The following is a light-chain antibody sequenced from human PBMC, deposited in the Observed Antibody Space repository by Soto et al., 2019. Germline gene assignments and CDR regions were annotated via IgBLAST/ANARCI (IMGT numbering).Light chain of an antibody. CDR1: GSDVGSYNL. V-gene: IGLV2-23*02. CDR2: EVS. Sequence: QSALTQPASVSGSPGQSITISCTGTGSDVGSYNLVSLYQQHPGKAPKLMIYEVSKRPSGVSNCFSGSKSGNIASLTISGLQAEDEADYYCSSYAGSSTSLVVFGGGTQLTVL. CDR3: SSYAGSSTSLVV. J-gene: IGLJ2*01.